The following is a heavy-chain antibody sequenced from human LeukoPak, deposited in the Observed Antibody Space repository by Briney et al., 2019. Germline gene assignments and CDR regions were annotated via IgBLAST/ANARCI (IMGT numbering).Heavy chain of an antibody. V-gene: IGHV4-39*07. J-gene: IGHJ4*02. D-gene: IGHD3-22*01. CDR3: ARQDRRDIYSSGYYYFDY. Sequence: SETLSLTCTVSGGSISSSSYYWGWIRLPPGKGLEWIGSIYYSGSTYYNPSLKSRVTISVDTSKNQFSLKLTSVTAADTAVYYCARQDRRDIYSSGYYYFDYWGQGALVTVSS. CDR1: GGSISSSSYY. CDR2: IYYSGST.